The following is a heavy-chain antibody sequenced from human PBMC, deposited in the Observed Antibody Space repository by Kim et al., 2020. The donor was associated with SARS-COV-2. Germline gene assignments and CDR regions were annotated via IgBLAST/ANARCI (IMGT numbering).Heavy chain of an antibody. D-gene: IGHD5-18*01. CDR3: ASSASGYSYGRYYYYGMDV. Sequence: GESLKISCKGSGYSFTSYWIGWVRQMPGKGLEWMGIIYPGDSDTRYSPSFQGQVTISADKSISTAYLQWSSLKASDTAMYYCASSASGYSYGRYYYYGMDVWGQGTTVTVSS. CDR1: GYSFTSYW. J-gene: IGHJ6*02. V-gene: IGHV5-51*01. CDR2: IYPGDSDT.